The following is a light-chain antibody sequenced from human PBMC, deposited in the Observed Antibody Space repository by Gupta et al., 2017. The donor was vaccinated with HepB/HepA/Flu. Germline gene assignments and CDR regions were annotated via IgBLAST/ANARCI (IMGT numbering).Light chain of an antibody. Sequence: IQIIQSPSSLSASVGDRVTITCQASQDISNYLNWYQQKPGKAPKLLIYDASNLETGVPSRFSGSGSGTDFTFTISSLQPEDIATYYCQQYDNLPLTFGGGTKVEIK. CDR3: QQYDNLPLT. CDR2: DAS. J-gene: IGKJ4*01. V-gene: IGKV1-33*01. CDR1: QDISNY.